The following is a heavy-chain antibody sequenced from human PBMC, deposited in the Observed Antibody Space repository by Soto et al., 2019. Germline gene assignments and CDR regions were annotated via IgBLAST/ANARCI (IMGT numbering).Heavy chain of an antibody. CDR1: GGTFSSYA. V-gene: IGHV1-69*12. D-gene: IGHD2-2*01. J-gene: IGHJ4*02. Sequence: QVQLVQSGAEVKKPGSSVKVSCKASGGTFSSYAISWVRQAPGQGLEWMGGIIPIFGTANYAQKFQGRVTITADESTSTAYMELSSLRSEDRSVYYCARGAHLVPAAGGLFDYWGQGTLVTVSS. CDR2: IIPIFGTA. CDR3: ARGAHLVPAAGGLFDY.